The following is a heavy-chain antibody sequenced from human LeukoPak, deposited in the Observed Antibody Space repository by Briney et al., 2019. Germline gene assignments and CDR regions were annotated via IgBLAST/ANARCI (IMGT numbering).Heavy chain of an antibody. CDR1: GFSVSSNY. J-gene: IGHJ4*02. CDR2: IYSDGST. CDR3: ARATLDN. V-gene: IGHV3-53*01. Sequence: GGSLRLSCAASGFSVSSNYISWVRQAPGKGLEWVSVIYSDGSTKYADSVKARFTISRDNSKNTVYLQMNSLRVEDTAVYYCARATLDNRGQGTLVTVSS.